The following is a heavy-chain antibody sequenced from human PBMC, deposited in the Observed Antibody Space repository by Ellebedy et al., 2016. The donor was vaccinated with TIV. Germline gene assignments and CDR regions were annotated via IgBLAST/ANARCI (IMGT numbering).Heavy chain of an antibody. J-gene: IGHJ4*02. CDR3: SFKGVATRVY. CDR2: VSSSGDTT. V-gene: IGHV3-23*01. CDR1: GFTFSGHG. D-gene: IGHD4-23*01. Sequence: GESLKISCAASGFTFSGHGMSWVRQAPGKGLEGVSAVSSSGDTTYYADSVKGRFTISRDNSKNTLYLQMSSLRAEDTAVYYCSFKGVATRVYWGQGTLVTVSS.